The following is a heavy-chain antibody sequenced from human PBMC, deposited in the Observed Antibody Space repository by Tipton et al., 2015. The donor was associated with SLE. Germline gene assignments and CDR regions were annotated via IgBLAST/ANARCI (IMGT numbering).Heavy chain of an antibody. CDR1: GGSISSGDYY. CDR3: ARRGIVGAIDY. J-gene: IGHJ4*02. Sequence: TLSLTCTVSGGSISSGDYYWSWIRQPPGKGLEWIGSIYYSGGTYYNASLQSRLTISVDTSKNQFSLKLSSVTAADTAVYYCARRGIVGAIDYWGQGTLVTVSS. V-gene: IGHV4-30-4*01. CDR2: IYYSGGT. D-gene: IGHD1-26*01.